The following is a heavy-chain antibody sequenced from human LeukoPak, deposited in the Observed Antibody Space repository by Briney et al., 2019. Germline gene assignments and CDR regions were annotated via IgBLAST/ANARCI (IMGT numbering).Heavy chain of an antibody. V-gene: IGHV3-23*01. CDR3: AKPYDSSGYYQY. Sequence: GGSLRLSCAASGFTFSSYAMSWVRQAPGKGLEWVSAISAGGGSTYYADSVKGRFTISRDNSKNTLYLQMNSLRAEDTAVYYCAKPYDSSGYYQYWGQGTLVTVPS. CDR1: GFTFSSYA. J-gene: IGHJ4*02. D-gene: IGHD3-22*01. CDR2: ISAGGGST.